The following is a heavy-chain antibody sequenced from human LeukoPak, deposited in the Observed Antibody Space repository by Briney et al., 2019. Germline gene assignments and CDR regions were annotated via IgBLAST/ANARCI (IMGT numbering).Heavy chain of an antibody. CDR2: ISYDGSNK. CDR3: ARPYCGGDCYSGRKDFQN. V-gene: IGHV3-30-3*01. D-gene: IGHD2-21*02. Sequence: GGSLRLSCAASGFTFNSYAMHWVRQAPGKGLEWVAVISYDGSNKYYADSVKGRFTISRDNSRNTLYPQMNSLRAEDTAVYYCARPYCGGDCYSGRKDFQNWGQGTLVTVSS. CDR1: GFTFNSYA. J-gene: IGHJ1*01.